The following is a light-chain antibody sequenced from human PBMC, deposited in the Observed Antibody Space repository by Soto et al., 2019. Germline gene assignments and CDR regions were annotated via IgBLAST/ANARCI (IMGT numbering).Light chain of an antibody. V-gene: IGLV2-11*01. CDR3: CSYAGSYKV. Sequence: QSALTQPRSVSGSPGQSVTISCTGTSSDVGGYNFVSWCQHHPGKAPKVMIYDVSKRPSGVPDRFSGSKSGNTASLTISGLQAEDEADYFCCSYAGSYKVFGTGTKVTVL. CDR1: SSDVGGYNF. J-gene: IGLJ1*01. CDR2: DVS.